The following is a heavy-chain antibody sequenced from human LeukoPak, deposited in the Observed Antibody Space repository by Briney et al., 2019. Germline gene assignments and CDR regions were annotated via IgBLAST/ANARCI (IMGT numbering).Heavy chain of an antibody. V-gene: IGHV4-38-2*01. CDR3: ASGVGITGTRVFFDY. D-gene: IGHD1-7*01. CDR2: IYHSGST. Sequence: SETLSLTCAVSGYSISSGYYWGWIRQPPGKGLEWIGSIYHSGSTYYNPSLKSRVTISVDTSKNQFSLKLSSVTAADTAVYYCASGVGITGTRVFFDYWGQGTLVTVSS. CDR1: GYSISSGYY. J-gene: IGHJ4*02.